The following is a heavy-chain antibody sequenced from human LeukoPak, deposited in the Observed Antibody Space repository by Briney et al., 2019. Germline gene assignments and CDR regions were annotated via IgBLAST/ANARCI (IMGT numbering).Heavy chain of an antibody. V-gene: IGHV1-18*01. J-gene: IGHJ4*02. D-gene: IGHD6-19*01. CDR3: ASERVDSGSFDY. CDR2: ISAYNGNT. CDR1: GYTFTSYG. Sequence: PWASVKVSCKASGYTFTSYGISWVRQAPGQGLGWMGWISAYNGNTNYAQKLQGRVTMTTDTSTSTAYMELRSLRSDDTAVYYCASERVDSGSFDYWGQGTLVTVSS.